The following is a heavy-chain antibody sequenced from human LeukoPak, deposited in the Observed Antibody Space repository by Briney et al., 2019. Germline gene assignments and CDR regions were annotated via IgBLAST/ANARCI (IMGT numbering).Heavy chain of an antibody. CDR2: VTSDGSGT. V-gene: IGHV3-74*01. J-gene: IGHJ3*01. CDR1: GFIFNSDW. D-gene: IGHD2-8*01. Sequence: PGGSLRLSCAASGFIFNSDWLHWVRQVPGKGLVWVARVTSDGSGTFYADSVKGRFIISRDNSKNTLSLQMNSLRAEDTAAYYCAKDPWPNTGAFAVWGQGTVVTVSS. CDR3: AKDPWPNTGAFAV.